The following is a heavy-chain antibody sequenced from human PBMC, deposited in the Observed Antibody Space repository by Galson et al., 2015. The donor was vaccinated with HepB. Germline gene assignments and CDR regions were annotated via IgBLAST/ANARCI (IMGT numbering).Heavy chain of an antibody. CDR2: INFDGTST. J-gene: IGHJ4*02. V-gene: IGHV3-74*01. CDR1: GFTFSNYW. Sequence: SLRLSCAASGFTFSNYWMHWVRQAPGKGLVWVSYINFDGTSTRYADSVKGRFTISRDNADNTLYLQMNSLRAEDTAVYYCTREFAFGCGSYSHWCQGTLVTVSS. D-gene: IGHD3-16*01. CDR3: TREFAFGCGSYSH.